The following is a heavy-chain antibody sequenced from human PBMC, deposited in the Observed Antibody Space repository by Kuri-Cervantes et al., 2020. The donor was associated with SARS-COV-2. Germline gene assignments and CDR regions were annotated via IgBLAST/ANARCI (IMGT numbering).Heavy chain of an antibody. CDR3: ARAYSSSWRTYDAFDI. J-gene: IGHJ3*02. CDR1: GFTFSSYS. Sequence: GGSLRLSCAASGFTFSSYSMNWVRQAPGKGLEWVSYISSSSSTIYYADSVKGRFTISRDNAKNSLYLQMNSLRAEDTAVYYCARAYSSSWRTYDAFDIWGQGTMVTVSS. D-gene: IGHD6-13*01. V-gene: IGHV3-48*01. CDR2: ISSSSSTI.